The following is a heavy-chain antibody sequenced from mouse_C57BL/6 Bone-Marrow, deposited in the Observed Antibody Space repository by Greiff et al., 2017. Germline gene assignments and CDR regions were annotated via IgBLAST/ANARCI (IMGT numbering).Heavy chain of an antibody. D-gene: IGHD1-1*01. J-gene: IGHJ2*01. V-gene: IGHV1-9*01. Sequence: QVQLQQSGAELMKPGASVKLSCKATGFTFTGYWIEWVKQRPGHGLEWIGEILPGSGSTNYNEKFKGKATCTADTSSNTAYMQLSSLTTEDSAIYYCARRGVPIYYYGSSSGNYFDYWGQGTTLTVSS. CDR2: ILPGSGST. CDR3: ARRGVPIYYYGSSSGNYFDY. CDR1: GFTFTGYW.